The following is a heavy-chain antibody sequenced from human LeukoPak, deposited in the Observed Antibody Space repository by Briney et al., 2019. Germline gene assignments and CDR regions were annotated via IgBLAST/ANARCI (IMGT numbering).Heavy chain of an antibody. CDR1: GRSFSGYY. D-gene: IGHD6-13*01. CDR2: VNHSGST. V-gene: IGHV4-34*01. CDR3: ARQRWYSSSGYTNHYYYIDV. J-gene: IGHJ6*03. Sequence: SETLSLTCAVYGRSFSGYYWGWSRQPPGKGLEWVGAVNHSGSTNSNPSLKSRVTISVDTSKNQFSLKLSSVTAADTAVYYCARQRWYSSSGYTNHYYYIDVWGEGTTVTISS.